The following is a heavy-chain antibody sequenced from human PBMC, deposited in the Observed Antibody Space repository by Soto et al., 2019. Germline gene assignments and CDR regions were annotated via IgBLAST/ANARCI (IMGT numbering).Heavy chain of an antibody. CDR1: GFTFSIYG. D-gene: IGHD4-17*01. Sequence: PGGSLRLSFAASGFTFSIYGMHWVLQAPGKXLXXVVVIWYDGSNKYNADSVKGRFTIYRDNSKNTLYLQMNSLRAEETAVYYCARTEDRVTTFVRNYYYGMDVWGQGTTVTVSS. J-gene: IGHJ6*02. CDR2: IWYDGSNK. CDR3: ARTEDRVTTFVRNYYYGMDV. V-gene: IGHV3-33*01.